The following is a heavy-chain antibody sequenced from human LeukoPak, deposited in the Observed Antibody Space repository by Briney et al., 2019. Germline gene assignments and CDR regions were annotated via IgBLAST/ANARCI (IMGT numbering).Heavy chain of an antibody. CDR2: INHSGST. CDR3: ARRGVLRYFDWLLSQTPYVY. J-gene: IGHJ4*02. D-gene: IGHD3-9*01. V-gene: IGHV4-34*01. Sequence: SETLSLTCAVYGGSFSGYYWSWIRQPPGKGLEWIGDINHSGSTNYNPSLKSRVTISVDTSKNQFSLKLSSVTAADTAVYYCARRGVLRYFDWLLSQTPYVYWGQGTLVTVSS. CDR1: GGSFSGYY.